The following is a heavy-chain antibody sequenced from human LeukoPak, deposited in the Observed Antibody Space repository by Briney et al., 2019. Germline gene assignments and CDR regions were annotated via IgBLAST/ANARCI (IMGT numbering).Heavy chain of an antibody. V-gene: IGHV3-74*01. J-gene: IGHJ6*02. CDR3: ATGQGHGMDV. Sequence: GGSLRLSCAASGFTFSSYWMHWVRQAPGQGLVWVSRINSEGSSTSYADSVKGRFTISRDNAMNTLYLQMNSLRAEDTAVYYCATGQGHGMDVWGQGTTVTVSS. D-gene: IGHD1-14*01. CDR2: INSEGSST. CDR1: GFTFSSYW.